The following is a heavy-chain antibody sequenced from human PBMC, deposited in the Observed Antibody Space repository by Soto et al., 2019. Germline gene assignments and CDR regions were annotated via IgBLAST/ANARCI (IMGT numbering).Heavy chain of an antibody. CDR2: IYYSGST. J-gene: IGHJ6*02. CDR3: ARDERVYYGSGSYFNRGMDV. D-gene: IGHD3-10*01. Sequence: QLQLQQSGPGLVKPSETLSLTCTVSGGSISISSYYWGWIRQPPGKGLEWIGSIYYSGSTYYNPSLKSRVTISVDTSKNQFSLKLSSVTAADTAVYYCARDERVYYGSGSYFNRGMDVWGQGTTVTVSS. CDR1: GGSISISSYY. V-gene: IGHV4-39*02.